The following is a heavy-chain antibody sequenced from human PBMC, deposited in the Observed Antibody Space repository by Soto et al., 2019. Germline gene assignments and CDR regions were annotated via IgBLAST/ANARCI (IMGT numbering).Heavy chain of an antibody. V-gene: IGHV1-69*13. Sequence: GASVKVSCKASGGTSSSYAISWVRQAPGQGLEWMGGIIPIFGTANYAQKFQGRVTITADESTSTAYMELSSLRSEDTAVYYCARGSGSYYRPSYYYYGMDVWGQGTTVTVSS. CDR1: GGTSSSYA. J-gene: IGHJ6*02. D-gene: IGHD3-10*01. CDR3: ARGSGSYYRPSYYYYGMDV. CDR2: IIPIFGTA.